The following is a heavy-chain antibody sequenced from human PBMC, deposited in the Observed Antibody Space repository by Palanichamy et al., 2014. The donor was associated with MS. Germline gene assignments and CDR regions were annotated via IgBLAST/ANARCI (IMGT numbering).Heavy chain of an antibody. CDR2: ISAYNGNR. V-gene: IGHV1-18*01. J-gene: IGHJ4*02. D-gene: IGHD3-16*01. CDR3: AREGHDISYYYYEY. CDR1: GYTFTSYT. Sequence: QVQLVQSGAEVKKPGASVKVSCKASGYTFTSYTISWVRQAPGQGLEWMGWISAYNGNRNYAQKLQGRVTMTTDTSTRTASMELRSLRSDDTAVYYCAREGHDISYYYYEYWGQGTLVTVSS.